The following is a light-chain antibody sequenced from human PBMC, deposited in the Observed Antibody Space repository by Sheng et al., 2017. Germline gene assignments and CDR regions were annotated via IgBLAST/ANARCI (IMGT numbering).Light chain of an antibody. CDR1: QSVSSN. V-gene: IGKV3-15*01. J-gene: IGKJ4*01. CDR2: GAS. Sequence: EIVMTQSPATLSLSPGEXATLSCRASQSVSSNVAWYQQKPGLAPRLLIYGASSRATGLPARLSGSGSGTEFTLTISSLQSEDFAVYYCQQYDKWPLTFGGGTKVRSN. CDR3: QQYDKWPLT.